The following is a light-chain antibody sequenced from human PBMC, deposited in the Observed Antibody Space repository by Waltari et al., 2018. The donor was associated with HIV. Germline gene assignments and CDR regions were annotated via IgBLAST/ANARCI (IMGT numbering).Light chain of an antibody. J-gene: IGKJ2*01. V-gene: IGKV3-20*01. CDR3: QQYGSSPWYT. CDR1: QSVSSSY. Sequence: EIVLTQSPGPLSLSPGERATLSCRASQSVSSSYLAWYQQKPGQAPRLLLYGASSSATGIPDRFSGSGSGTDFTLTISRLEPEDFAVYYCQQYGSSPWYTFGQGTKLEIK. CDR2: GAS.